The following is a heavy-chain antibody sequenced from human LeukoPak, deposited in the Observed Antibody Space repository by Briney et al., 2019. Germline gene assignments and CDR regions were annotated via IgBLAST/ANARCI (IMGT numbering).Heavy chain of an antibody. CDR1: GFTFGSYG. J-gene: IGHJ6*02. Sequence: GGSLRLSCAASGFTFGSYGMHWVRQAPGKGLEWVASISSSSSYIYYADSVKGRFTISRDNAKNSLYLQMNSLRAEDTAVYYCARYGSGSDNYFYYGMDVWGQGTTVTVSS. CDR3: ARYGSGSDNYFYYGMDV. V-gene: IGHV3-21*01. D-gene: IGHD3-10*01. CDR2: ISSSSSYI.